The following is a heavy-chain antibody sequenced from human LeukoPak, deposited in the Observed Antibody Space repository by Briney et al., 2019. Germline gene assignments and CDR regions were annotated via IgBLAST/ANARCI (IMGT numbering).Heavy chain of an antibody. CDR3: AAGENWEAVAGYLKYYYYYSGMDV. J-gene: IGHJ6*02. D-gene: IGHD6-19*01. CDR1: GFTFSAYV. V-gene: IGHV3-33*01. Sequence: LTGGSLRLSCAASGFTFSAYVMHWVRQAPGKGLEWVAILWYDGSNEYCADSVKGRFTMSRDNSKNTLHLQMNSLRAEDTAVYYCAAGENWEAVAGYLKYYYYYSGMDVWGQGTTVTVSS. CDR2: LWYDGSNE.